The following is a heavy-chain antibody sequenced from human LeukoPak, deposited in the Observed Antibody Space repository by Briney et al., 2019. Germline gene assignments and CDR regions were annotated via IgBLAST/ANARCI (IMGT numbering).Heavy chain of an antibody. CDR2: INNSSSTI. CDR1: GFTFSSYS. CDR3: ARDLFSGSYDGGY. V-gene: IGHV3-48*01. D-gene: IGHD1-26*01. J-gene: IGHJ4*02. Sequence: GGSLRLSCAVSGFTFSSYSMNWVRQAPGKGLEWVSYINNSSSTIYYADSVKGRFTISRDNAKNSLYLQMNSLRAEDTAVYECARDLFSGSYDGGYWGAGTLVTVSS.